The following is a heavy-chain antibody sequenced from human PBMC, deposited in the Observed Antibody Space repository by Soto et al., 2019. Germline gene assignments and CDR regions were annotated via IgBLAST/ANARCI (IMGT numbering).Heavy chain of an antibody. V-gene: IGHV4-34*01. CDR2: INHSGST. D-gene: IGHD1-20*01. CDR3: ARDQYNLDY. J-gene: IGHJ4*02. Sequence: SETLSLTCAVYGGSFSGYYWSWIRQPPGKGLEWIGEINHSGSTNYNPSLKSRATISVDTSKNQFSLKLSSVTAADTAVYYCARDQYNLDYWGQGTLVTVSS. CDR1: GGSFSGYY.